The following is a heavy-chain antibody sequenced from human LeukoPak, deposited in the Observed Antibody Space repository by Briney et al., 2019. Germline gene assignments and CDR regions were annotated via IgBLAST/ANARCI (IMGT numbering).Heavy chain of an antibody. CDR2: ISWDGGGT. D-gene: IGHD3-10*01. J-gene: IGHJ4*02. Sequence: GGSLRLSCAASGFTFDDYAMHWVRQAPGRGLEWVSLISWDGGGTYYADSVKGRFSISRDNSKNSLYLQMNSLRAEDTALYYCAKDMAAYYYASGNIDYWGQGTLVTVSS. CDR3: AKDMAAYYYASGNIDY. V-gene: IGHV3-43D*03. CDR1: GFTFDDYA.